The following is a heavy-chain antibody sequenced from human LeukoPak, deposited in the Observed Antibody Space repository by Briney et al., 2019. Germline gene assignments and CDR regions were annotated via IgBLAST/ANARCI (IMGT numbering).Heavy chain of an antibody. J-gene: IGHJ4*02. D-gene: IGHD3-10*01. V-gene: IGHV3-21*01. CDR1: GFTFSSYS. CDR3: AKDRRRITMVRGDYYFDY. Sequence: GGSLRLSCAASGFTFSSYSMNWVRQAPGKGLEWVSSISSSSSYIYYADSVKGRFTISRDNSKNTLYLQMNSLRAEDTAVYYCAKDRRRITMVRGDYYFDYWGQGTLVTVSS. CDR2: ISSSSSYI.